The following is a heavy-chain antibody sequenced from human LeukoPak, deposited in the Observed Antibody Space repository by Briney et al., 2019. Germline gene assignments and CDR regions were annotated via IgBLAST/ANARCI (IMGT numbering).Heavy chain of an antibody. CDR3: ARDLGYYDTSGCDY. V-gene: IGHV3-21*01. CDR1: GFTFSTYT. Sequence: GGSLRLSCAASGFTFSTYTMNWVRQAPGKGLEWVSSIISSSNYIYYADSVKGRFTVSRDNAKNALYLQMSSLRAEDTAVYYCARDLGYYDTSGCDYWGQGTLVTVSS. CDR2: IISSSNYI. D-gene: IGHD3-22*01. J-gene: IGHJ4*02.